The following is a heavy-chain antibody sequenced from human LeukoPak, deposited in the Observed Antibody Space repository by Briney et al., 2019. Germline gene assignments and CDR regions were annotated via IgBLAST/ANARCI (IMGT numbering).Heavy chain of an antibody. Sequence: TGESLKISCKGSGYSFTSYWIGWVRQMPGKGLEWMGIIYPGDSDTRYSPSFQGQVTISADKSISTAYLQWSSLKASDTAMYYCARGCGNWNYHDAFDIWGQGTMVTVSS. D-gene: IGHD1-7*01. V-gene: IGHV5-51*01. CDR2: IYPGDSDT. CDR1: GYSFTSYW. J-gene: IGHJ3*02. CDR3: ARGCGNWNYHDAFDI.